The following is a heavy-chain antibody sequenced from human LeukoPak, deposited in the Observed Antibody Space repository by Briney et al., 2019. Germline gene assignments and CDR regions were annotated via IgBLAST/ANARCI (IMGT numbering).Heavy chain of an antibody. CDR1: GYTFTSYA. CDR3: ARDARWDDSSSWPYYYYGMDV. CDR2: INTNTGNP. Sequence: GASVKVSCKASGYTFTSYAMNWVRQAPGQGLEWMGWINTNTGNPTYAQGFTGRFVFSMDTSVSTAYLQISSLKAEDTAVYYCARDARWDDSSSWPYYYYGMDVWGQGTTVTVSS. D-gene: IGHD6-13*01. J-gene: IGHJ6*02. V-gene: IGHV7-4-1*02.